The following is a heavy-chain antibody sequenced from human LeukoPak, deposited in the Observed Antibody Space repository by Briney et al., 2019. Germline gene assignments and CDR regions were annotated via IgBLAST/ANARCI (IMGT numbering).Heavy chain of an antibody. CDR2: ISDDGRRK. Sequence: PGGSLRLSCAASGFTLSDYGMHWVRQAPGKGLEWVGVISDDGRRKDYADSVKGRFTISRDNSKDTLYLQMNSLRAEDTAVYYCAKRPSDYGDYVSYFDYWGQGTLVTVSS. D-gene: IGHD4-17*01. V-gene: IGHV3-30*18. CDR1: GFTLSDYG. J-gene: IGHJ4*02. CDR3: AKRPSDYGDYVSYFDY.